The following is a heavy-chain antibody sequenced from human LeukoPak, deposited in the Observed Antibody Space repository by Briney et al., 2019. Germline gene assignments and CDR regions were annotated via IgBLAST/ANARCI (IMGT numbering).Heavy chain of an antibody. CDR2: IIPIFGTA. D-gene: IGHD2-21*02. CDR1: GGTFISYA. Sequence: SVEVSCKASGGTFISYAISWVRQAPGQGLEWMGGIIPIFGTANYAQKFQGRVTITADESTSTAYMELSSLRSEDTAVYYCARESPGVTWFDPWGQGTLVTVSS. CDR3: ARESPGVTWFDP. J-gene: IGHJ5*02. V-gene: IGHV1-69*13.